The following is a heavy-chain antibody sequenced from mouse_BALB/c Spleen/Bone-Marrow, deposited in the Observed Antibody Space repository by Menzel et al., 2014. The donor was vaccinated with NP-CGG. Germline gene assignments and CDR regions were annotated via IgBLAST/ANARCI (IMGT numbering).Heavy chain of an antibody. V-gene: IGHV5-6*01. CDR2: ISSGGSYT. CDR3: ARGGGAYYGNYWFAY. Sequence: EVNVVESGGDLVKPGGSLKLSCAASGFTFSSYGMSWVRQTPDKRLEWVATISSGGSYTYYPDSVKGRFTISRDNAKNTLYLQMSSLKSEDTAMYYCARGGGAYYGNYWFAYWGQGTLVTVSA. CDR1: GFTFSSYG. J-gene: IGHJ3*01. D-gene: IGHD2-10*01.